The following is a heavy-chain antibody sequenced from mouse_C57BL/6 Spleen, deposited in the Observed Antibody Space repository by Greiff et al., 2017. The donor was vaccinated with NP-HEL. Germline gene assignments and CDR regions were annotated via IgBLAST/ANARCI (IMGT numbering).Heavy chain of an antibody. J-gene: IGHJ2*01. V-gene: IGHV5-6*01. D-gene: IGHD2-2*01. CDR2: ISSVGSYT. CDR3: ARHYYGYADYFDY. Sequence: EVQRVESGGDLVKPGGSLKLSCAASGFTFSSYGMSWVRQTPDKRLEWVATISSVGSYTYYPDSVKGRFTISRDNAKNTLYLQMSSLKSEDTAMYYCARHYYGYADYFDYWGQGTTLTVSS. CDR1: GFTFSSYG.